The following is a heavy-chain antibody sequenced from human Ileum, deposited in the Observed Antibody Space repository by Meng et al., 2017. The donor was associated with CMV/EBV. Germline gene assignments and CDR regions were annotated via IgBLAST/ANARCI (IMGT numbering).Heavy chain of an antibody. CDR1: GFTFTNYW. Sequence: GGSLRLSCVASGFTFTNYWMSWVRQAPGKGLEWVANMKPDGSEMYYVDSVKGRFTISRDNAKNSLYLQMNSLRAEDTAVYYCARSPDGFDYWGQGTLVTGAS. CDR3: ARSPDGFDY. J-gene: IGHJ4*02. V-gene: IGHV3-7*01. CDR2: MKPDGSEM.